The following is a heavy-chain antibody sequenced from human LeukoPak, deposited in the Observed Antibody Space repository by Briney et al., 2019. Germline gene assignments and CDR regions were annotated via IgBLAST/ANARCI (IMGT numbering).Heavy chain of an antibody. CDR1: GYTFTSYD. V-gene: IGHV1-18*01. Sequence: GASVKVSCKASGYTFTSYDISWVRQAPGQGLEWMGWISVYNGNTNYAQIFQGRLTMTTDTSTTTAYMELRSLRSDDTAVYYCARKSNWGTYWYLDLWGRGTLVTVSS. CDR3: ARKSNWGTYWYLDL. J-gene: IGHJ2*01. CDR2: ISVYNGNT. D-gene: IGHD7-27*01.